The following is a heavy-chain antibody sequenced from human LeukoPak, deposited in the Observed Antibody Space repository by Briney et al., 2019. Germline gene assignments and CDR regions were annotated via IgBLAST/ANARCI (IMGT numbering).Heavy chain of an antibody. J-gene: IGHJ4*02. CDR2: IYPSGTT. CDR1: GGYFRNYW. Sequence: SETLSLTCTVSGGYFRNYWWTWIRQPAGKGPEWIGRIYPSGTTNYNPSLQSRVTISVDTSKNQFSLKLSSVTAADTAVYYCASNPEWEWEGFDYWGQGTLVTVSS. CDR3: ASNPEWEWEGFDY. V-gene: IGHV4-4*07. D-gene: IGHD1-26*01.